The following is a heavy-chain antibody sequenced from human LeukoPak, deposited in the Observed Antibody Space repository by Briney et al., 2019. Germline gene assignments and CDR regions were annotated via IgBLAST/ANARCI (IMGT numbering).Heavy chain of an antibody. CDR2: IISDRSTT. CDR3: ARDRVPYCSGVSCSVDV. CDR1: GFTFSSYW. V-gene: IGHV3-74*01. J-gene: IGHJ6*02. Sequence: GGSLRLSCAASGFTFSSYWMQWVRQAPGKGLVWVSRIISDRSTTNYADSVKGRFTISRDNAKNTLYLQMNSLRVEDTAVYYCARDRVPYCSGVSCSVDVWGQGTTVTVSS. D-gene: IGHD2-15*01.